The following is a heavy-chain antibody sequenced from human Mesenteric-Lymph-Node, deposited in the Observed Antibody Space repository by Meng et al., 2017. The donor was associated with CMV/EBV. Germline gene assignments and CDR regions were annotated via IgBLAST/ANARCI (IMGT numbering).Heavy chain of an antibody. CDR1: GFTFSNAW. Sequence: GESLKISCAVSGFTFSNAWMNWVRQAPGKGLEWVSFISSSTSYIYYADSVKGRFTISRDNAKNSLYLQMNSLRAEDTAVYYCARDPYSSLGGDYWGQGTLVTVSS. CDR3: ARDPYSSLGGDY. CDR2: ISSSTSYI. D-gene: IGHD6-13*01. V-gene: IGHV3-21*01. J-gene: IGHJ4*02.